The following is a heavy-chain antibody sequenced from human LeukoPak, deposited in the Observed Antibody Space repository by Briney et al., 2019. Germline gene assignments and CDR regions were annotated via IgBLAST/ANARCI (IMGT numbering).Heavy chain of an antibody. J-gene: IGHJ4*02. CDR3: VGYDSSGYYKLDH. V-gene: IGHV3-30*03. D-gene: IGHD3-22*01. CDR1: GFTFSSYG. Sequence: GGSLRLSCAASGFTFSSYGMHWVRQAPGKGLEWVTSISQDGTKQYYADSVKGRFTISRDSATNALFLQMNSLRAEDTAVYYCVGYDSSGYYKLDHWGQGALVTVSS. CDR2: ISQDGTKQ.